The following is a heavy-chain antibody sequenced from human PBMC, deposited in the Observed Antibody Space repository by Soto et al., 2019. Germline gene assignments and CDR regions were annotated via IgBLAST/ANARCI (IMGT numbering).Heavy chain of an antibody. CDR2: INAGNGNT. Sequence: GAPVKVSCKASGYTFTSYAMHWVRQAPGQRLEWMGWINAGNGNTKYSQKFQGRVTITRDTSAGTAYMELSSLRSEDTAVYYCASSYSNYALIDYYYYGMDVWGQGTTVTVSS. V-gene: IGHV1-3*01. D-gene: IGHD4-4*01. CDR3: ASSYSNYALIDYYYYGMDV. J-gene: IGHJ6*02. CDR1: GYTFTSYA.